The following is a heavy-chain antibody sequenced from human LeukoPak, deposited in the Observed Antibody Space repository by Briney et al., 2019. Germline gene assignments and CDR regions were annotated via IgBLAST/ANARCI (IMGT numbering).Heavy chain of an antibody. CDR3: ARGAVVVPAAMSQDGWFDP. V-gene: IGHV3-21*01. D-gene: IGHD2-2*01. Sequence: GGSLRLSCAASGFTFSSYSMNWVRQAPGKGLEWVSSISSSSSYIYYADSVKGRFTISRDNAKNSPYLQMNSLRAEDTAVYYCARGAVVVPAAMSQDGWFDPWGQGALVTVSS. J-gene: IGHJ5*02. CDR2: ISSSSSYI. CDR1: GFTFSSYS.